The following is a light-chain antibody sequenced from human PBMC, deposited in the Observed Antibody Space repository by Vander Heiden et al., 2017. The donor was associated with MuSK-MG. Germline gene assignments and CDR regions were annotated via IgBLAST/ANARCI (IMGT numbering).Light chain of an antibody. CDR3: SSYTRRTTWV. CDR2: EVS. CDR1: SSDVGGYNY. Sequence: QSALTQPASVSGSPGQSTTISCTGTSSDVGGYNYVSWYQQHPGNAHQLMIYEVSKRPSGVSNLFSGSKSGNTASLTISGRQAEDEADYYCSSYTRRTTWVFGGGTKLTVL. V-gene: IGLV2-14*01. J-gene: IGLJ3*02.